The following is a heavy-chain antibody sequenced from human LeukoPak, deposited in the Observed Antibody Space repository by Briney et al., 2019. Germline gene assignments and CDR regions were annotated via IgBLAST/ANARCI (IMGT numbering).Heavy chain of an antibody. CDR1: SGSISSSSYY. V-gene: IGHV4-39*01. D-gene: IGHD6-19*01. J-gene: IGHJ4*02. CDR3: ARHIREYRSGWYGFGY. CDR2: MYIGGST. Sequence: NSSVTLSLTCTVSSGSISSSSYYWGWLRQPPGKGLEWIGRMYIGGSTYYNPSLKSRVTISVDMSKNQYSLKLSSVTAADTAVYYCARHIREYRSGWYGFGYWGQGTLVTVSS.